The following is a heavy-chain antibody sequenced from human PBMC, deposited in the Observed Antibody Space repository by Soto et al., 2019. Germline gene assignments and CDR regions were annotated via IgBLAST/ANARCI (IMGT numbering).Heavy chain of an antibody. J-gene: IGHJ4*02. Sequence: QVQLVQSGAEVKKPGSSVKVSCKASGGTFSSYAISWVRQAPGQGLEWMGGIIPIFGTANYAQKFQGRVTITADKSTSTAYMELSSLRSEDTAVYYCARDGVPETGTPPTYFDYWGQGTLVTVSS. CDR1: GGTFSSYA. CDR3: ARDGVPETGTPPTYFDY. V-gene: IGHV1-69*06. D-gene: IGHD3-10*01. CDR2: IIPIFGTA.